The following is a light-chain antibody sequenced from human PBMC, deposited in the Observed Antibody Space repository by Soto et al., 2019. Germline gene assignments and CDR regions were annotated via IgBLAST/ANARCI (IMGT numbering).Light chain of an antibody. J-gene: IGLJ3*02. CDR2: EGN. CDR3: CSYADGRSLR. CDR1: RNGIGTYNL. V-gene: IGLV2-23*01. Sequence: QSALTQPDSVSESPGQAVSLSCGGGRNGIGTYNLVSWYQQHPGKAPKHIIYEGNQRPSGVSNRFSGCRSGNTAVPTNSGLQAEDEADYYCCSYADGRSLRFGGGTKLPVL.